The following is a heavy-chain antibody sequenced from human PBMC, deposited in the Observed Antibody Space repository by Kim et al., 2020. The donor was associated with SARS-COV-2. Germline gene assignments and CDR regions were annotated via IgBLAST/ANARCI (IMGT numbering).Heavy chain of an antibody. V-gene: IGHV3-7*01. CDR2: IKQDGSEK. CDR3: ARVRYSSSPGRSDY. Sequence: GGSLRLSCAASGFTVSSNYMSWVRQAPGKGLEWVANIKQDGSEKYYVDSVKGRFTISRDNAKNSLYLHMDSLRAEDTAVYYCARVRYSSSPGRSDYWGRGTLVTVSS. J-gene: IGHJ4*02. CDR1: GFTVSSNY. D-gene: IGHD6-6*01.